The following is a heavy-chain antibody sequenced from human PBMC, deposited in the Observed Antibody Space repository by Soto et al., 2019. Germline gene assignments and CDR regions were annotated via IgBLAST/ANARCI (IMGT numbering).Heavy chain of an antibody. CDR2: ISYDGSNK. J-gene: IGHJ4*02. V-gene: IGHV3-30*18. D-gene: IGHD1-26*01. Sequence: GGSLRLSCAASGFTFSSYGMHWVRQAPGKGLEWVAVISYDGSNKYYADSVKGRFTISRDNSKNTLYLQMNSLRAEDTAVYYCAKDREVSWELLSSFDYWGQGTLVTVSS. CDR1: GFTFSSYG. CDR3: AKDREVSWELLSSFDY.